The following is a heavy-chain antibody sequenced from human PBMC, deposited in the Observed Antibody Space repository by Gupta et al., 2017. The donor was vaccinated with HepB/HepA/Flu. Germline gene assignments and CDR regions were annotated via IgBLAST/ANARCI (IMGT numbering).Heavy chain of an antibody. V-gene: IGHV3-11*04. J-gene: IGHJ3*02. CDR2: ISGSRSTI. Sequence: QVQLVESGGGLVKPGGSPRLSCAASGFSFSDHFMSWIRQAPGKGLEWVSYISGSRSTIYYADSVKGRFTTSTDNAKNSLYLQMNSLRAEDTAVYYCARGQLPHDAFDIWGQGTMVTVSS. CDR3: ARGQLPHDAFDI. D-gene: IGHD6-6*01. CDR1: GFSFSDHF.